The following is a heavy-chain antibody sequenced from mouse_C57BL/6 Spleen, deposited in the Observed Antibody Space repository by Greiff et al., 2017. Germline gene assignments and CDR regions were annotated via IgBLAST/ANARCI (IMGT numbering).Heavy chain of an antibody. V-gene: IGHV1-53*01. D-gene: IGHD2-2*01. CDR1: GYTFTSYW. CDR2: INPSNGGT. Sequence: VQLQQPGTELVKPGASVKLSCKASGYTFTSYWMHWVKQRPGQGLEWIGNINPSNGGTNYNEKFKSKATLTVDKSSSTAYMQLSSLTSEDSAVYYCARGDYGYDEEMDYWGQGTSVTVSS. J-gene: IGHJ4*01. CDR3: ARGDYGYDEEMDY.